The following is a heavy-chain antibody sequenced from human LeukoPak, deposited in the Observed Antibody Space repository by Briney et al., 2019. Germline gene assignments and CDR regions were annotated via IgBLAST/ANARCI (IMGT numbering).Heavy chain of an antibody. CDR1: GFTFSSYA. J-gene: IGHJ4*02. V-gene: IGHV3-23*01. CDR2: ISGSGGST. Sequence: QPGGSLRLSCAGSGFTFSSYAMSWVRQAPGKGLEWVSAISGSGGSTYYAGSVKGRFTISRDNSKNTLYLQMNSLRADDTALYYCAKGGRSALPYIPYWGQGTLVTVSS. D-gene: IGHD1-26*01. CDR3: AKGGRSALPYIPY.